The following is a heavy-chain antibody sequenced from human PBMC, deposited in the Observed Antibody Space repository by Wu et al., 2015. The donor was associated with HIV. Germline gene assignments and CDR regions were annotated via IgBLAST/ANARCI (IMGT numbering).Heavy chain of an antibody. CDR3: TRDELFRVDDAFDM. Sequence: QVQLVQSGAEVKKPGASVKVSCKTAGHTSTGYYMHWVRQAPGQGLEWMGWINPNSGGTNYAPKFQGRVTMTRDTSISTAYIELSGLTSDDTAVYYCTRDELFRVDDAFDMWGQGTLVTVSS. D-gene: IGHD2-15*01. CDR1: GHTSTGYY. J-gene: IGHJ3*02. CDR2: INPNSGGT. V-gene: IGHV1-2*02.